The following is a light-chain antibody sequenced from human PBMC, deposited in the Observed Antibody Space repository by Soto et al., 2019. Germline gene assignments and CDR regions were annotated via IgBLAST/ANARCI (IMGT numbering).Light chain of an antibody. CDR1: XSNIGAGYD. J-gene: IGLJ1*01. CDR2: GNF. CDR3: QSYESSLSGSV. V-gene: IGLV1-40*01. Sequence: QSVLTQRPSVSGAPGQRVTISCTGSXSNIGAGYDVHWYQQLPGTAPKLLIYGNFDRPSGVSDRFSGSKSGTSASLAITGLQAEDEADYYCQSYESSLSGSVFGTGTKVTVL.